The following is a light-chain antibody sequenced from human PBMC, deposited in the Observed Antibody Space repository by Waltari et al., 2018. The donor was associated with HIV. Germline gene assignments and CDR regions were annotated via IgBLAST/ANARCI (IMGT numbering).Light chain of an antibody. CDR1: SSDVGGYNY. CDR2: EVT. Sequence: QSALTQPPSASGSPGQSVTISCTGTSSDVGGYNYVSWYQQHPGKAPKLMIYEVTKRPSGVPDRFSGSKSGNTASLAITGLQAEDEADYYCQSYDSSLRVFGGGTKLTVL. V-gene: IGLV2-8*01. J-gene: IGLJ3*02. CDR3: QSYDSSLRV.